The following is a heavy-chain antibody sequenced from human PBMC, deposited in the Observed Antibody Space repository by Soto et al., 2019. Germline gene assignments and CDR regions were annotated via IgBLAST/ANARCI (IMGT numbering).Heavy chain of an antibody. D-gene: IGHD2-15*01. J-gene: IGHJ4*02. CDR1: GFTFNTYW. Sequence: GGSLRLSCTASGFTFNTYWMTWVRQAPGKGLEWVANIKQDESAKYYVDSVKGRFTISRDNAENSLYLQMNSLRGEDTAVYYCARPSGYCSGGSCFPFNSWGQGTLVTVSS. V-gene: IGHV3-7*01. CDR3: ARPSGYCSGGSCFPFNS. CDR2: IKQDESAK.